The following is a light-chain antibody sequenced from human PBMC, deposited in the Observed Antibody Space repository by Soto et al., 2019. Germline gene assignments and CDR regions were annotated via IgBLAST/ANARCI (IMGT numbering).Light chain of an antibody. CDR2: DVS. Sequence: QSVLTQPASVSWSPGQSITISCTGTSSDVGGYNYVSWYQQHPGKAPKLMIYDVSNRPSGVSNRFSGSKSGNTASLTISGLQAEDEADYYCSSYTISSVVFGGGTKVTVL. CDR1: SSDVGGYNY. V-gene: IGLV2-14*01. CDR3: SSYTISSVV. J-gene: IGLJ2*01.